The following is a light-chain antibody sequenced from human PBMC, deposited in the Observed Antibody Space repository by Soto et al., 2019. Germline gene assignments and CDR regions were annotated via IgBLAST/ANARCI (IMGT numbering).Light chain of an antibody. Sequence: DIQMTQSPSSLSSSVGDRVTITFRASQSINSYLNWYQQKPGKAPKLLIYAASSLQSGVPSRFSGSGSGTDFTLTISCLQSEDFATYYCQQYYSFPRTFGQGTKVDI. CDR3: QQYYSFPRT. V-gene: IGKV1-39*01. J-gene: IGKJ1*01. CDR2: AAS. CDR1: QSINSY.